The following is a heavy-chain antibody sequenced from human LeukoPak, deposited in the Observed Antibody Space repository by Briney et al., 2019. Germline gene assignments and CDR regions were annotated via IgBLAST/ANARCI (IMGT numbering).Heavy chain of an antibody. CDR1: GYTFSSYA. V-gene: IGHV3-23*01. J-gene: IGHJ4*02. Sequence: GGSLRLSCAASGYTFSSYAMSWVRQAPGKGLEWVSAISGSGGSTYYADSVKGRFTISRGNSKNTLYLQMKSLSDEDTAVYYCAKGGLRSDYWGQGTLVTVSS. D-gene: IGHD5/OR15-5a*01. CDR2: ISGSGGST. CDR3: AKGGLRSDY.